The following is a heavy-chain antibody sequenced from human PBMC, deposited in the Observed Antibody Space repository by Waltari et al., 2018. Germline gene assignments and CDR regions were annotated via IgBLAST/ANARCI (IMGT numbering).Heavy chain of an antibody. J-gene: IGHJ3*02. V-gene: IGHV1-2*06. D-gene: IGHD7-27*01. CDR1: GYTFTGYY. CDR3: ARGSGPYDAFDI. Sequence: QVQLVQSGAEVKKPGASVKVSCKASGYTFTGYYMHWVRQAPGQGLEWMGRINPKSGGTNYAQKFQGRVTRTRDTYISTAYMELSRLRSDDTAVYYCARGSGPYDAFDIWGQGTMVTVSS. CDR2: INPKSGGT.